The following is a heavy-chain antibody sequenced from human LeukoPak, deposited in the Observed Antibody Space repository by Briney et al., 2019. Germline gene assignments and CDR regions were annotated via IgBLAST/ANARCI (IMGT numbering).Heavy chain of an antibody. J-gene: IGHJ3*02. V-gene: IGHV4-38-2*02. CDR1: GYSISSGYY. CDR2: IYHSGST. Sequence: SETLSLTCTVSGYSISSGYYWGWIRQPPGKGLEWIGSIYHSGSTYYNPSLKSRVTISVDTSKNQFSLKLSSVTAADAAVYYCARDQTTTYYYASSGYHDAFDIWGQGTMVTVSS. D-gene: IGHD3-22*01. CDR3: ARDQTTTYYYASSGYHDAFDI.